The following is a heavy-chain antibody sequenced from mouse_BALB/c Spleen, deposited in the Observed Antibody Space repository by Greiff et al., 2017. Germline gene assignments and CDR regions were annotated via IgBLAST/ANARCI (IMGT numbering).Heavy chain of an antibody. Sequence: VQGVESGPGLVAPSQSLSLTCTVSGFSLTSYGVHWVRQPPGKGLEWLGVIWAGGSTNYNSALMSRLSISKDNSKSQVFLKMNSLQTDDTAMYYCGSEGGYGNYFDYWGQGTTLTVSS. CDR2: IWAGGST. J-gene: IGHJ2*01. CDR3: GSEGGYGNYFDY. V-gene: IGHV2-9*02. CDR1: GFSLTSYG. D-gene: IGHD2-1*01.